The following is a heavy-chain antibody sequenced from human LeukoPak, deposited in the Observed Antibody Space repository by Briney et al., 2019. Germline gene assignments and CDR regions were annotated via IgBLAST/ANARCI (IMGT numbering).Heavy chain of an antibody. CDR3: ARVVGYNWNYGPFDY. Sequence: GASVKVSCKASGGTFSSYAISWVRQAPGQGLEWTGGIIPIFGTANYAQKLQGRVTITADESTSTAYMELSSLRSEDTAVYYCARVVGYNWNYGPFDYWGQGTLVTVSS. D-gene: IGHD1-7*01. J-gene: IGHJ4*02. CDR2: IIPIFGTA. CDR1: GGTFSSYA. V-gene: IGHV1-69*13.